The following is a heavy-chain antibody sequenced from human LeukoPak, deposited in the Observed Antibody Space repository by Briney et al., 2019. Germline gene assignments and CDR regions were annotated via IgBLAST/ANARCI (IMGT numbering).Heavy chain of an antibody. Sequence: GSLRLSCEASGISVSDKCMSWVRQAPGKDLEWVSGIYSGGSTYYADSVKGRFTISRDNSKNTLYLQMKSLRLEDTAVYYCARGPYGDPLSRLDYWGQGTLVTVSS. CDR2: IYSGGST. CDR3: ARGPYGDPLSRLDY. CDR1: GISVSDKC. D-gene: IGHD2-21*02. J-gene: IGHJ4*02. V-gene: IGHV3-53*01.